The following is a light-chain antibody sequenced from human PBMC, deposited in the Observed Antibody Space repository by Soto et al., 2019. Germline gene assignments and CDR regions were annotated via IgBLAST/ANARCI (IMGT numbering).Light chain of an antibody. J-gene: IGKJ4*01. CDR3: QQRSQWPLT. CDR1: QSIGTS. CDR2: DAF. Sequence: EIVLTQSPATLSLSPGERATLSCRASQSIGTSLDWYPQKPGQVPRLLIFDAFDRATGMPARVSGSGSGTDFTLTISDLEPDDFAVYYCQQRSQWPLTFGGGTKVEIK. V-gene: IGKV3-11*01.